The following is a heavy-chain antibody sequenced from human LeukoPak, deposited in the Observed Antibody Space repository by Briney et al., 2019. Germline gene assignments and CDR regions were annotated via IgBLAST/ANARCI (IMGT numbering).Heavy chain of an antibody. CDR2: ISTSSSTI. D-gene: IGHD3-22*01. CDR3: ARDQYYDDSSGYYYVGYFDY. CDR1: GFTFSSYS. Sequence: GGFLRLSCAASGFTFSSYSMNWVRQAPGTGLEWVSYISTSSSTIYYADSVKGRFTISRDNAGNSLYLQMNSLRAEDTAVYYCARDQYYDDSSGYYYVGYFDYWGRGTLVTVSS. V-gene: IGHV3-48*01. J-gene: IGHJ4*02.